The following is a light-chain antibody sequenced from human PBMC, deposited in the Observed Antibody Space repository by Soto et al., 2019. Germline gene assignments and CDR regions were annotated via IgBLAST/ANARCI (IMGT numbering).Light chain of an antibody. CDR3: QHYGSSPWT. J-gene: IGKJ3*01. V-gene: IGKV3-20*01. CDR2: GAS. CDR1: QSVSSSY. Sequence: ELVLTQSPGTLSLSPGERATLSCRASQSVSSSYLAWYHQKPGQAPRLLIYGASSMATVIPDRFSGSGSGTGFTLTITALEPEDCVVYYCQHYGSSPWTFGPGTKVDIK.